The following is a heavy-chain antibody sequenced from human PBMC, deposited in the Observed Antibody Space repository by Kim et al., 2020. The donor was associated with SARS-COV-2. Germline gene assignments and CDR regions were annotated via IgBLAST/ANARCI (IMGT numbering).Heavy chain of an antibody. CDR2: IWYDGSNK. CDR3: AREIGQGIAVAQGMDV. CDR1: GFTFSSYG. Sequence: GGSLRLSCAASGFTFSSYGMHWVRQAPGKGLEWVAVIWYDGSNKYYADSVKGRFTISRDNSKNTLYLQMNSLRAEDTAVYYCAREIGQGIAVAQGMDVWGQGTTVTVSS. D-gene: IGHD6-19*01. J-gene: IGHJ6*02. V-gene: IGHV3-33*01.